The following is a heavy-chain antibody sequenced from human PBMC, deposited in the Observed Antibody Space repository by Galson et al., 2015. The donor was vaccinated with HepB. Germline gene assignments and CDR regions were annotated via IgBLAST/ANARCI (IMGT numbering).Heavy chain of an antibody. Sequence: SLRLSCAASGFTFSSYGMHWVRQAPGKGLEWVAVISYDGSNKYYADSVKGRFTISRDNSKNTLYLQMNSLRAEDTAVYYCAKDTPDYSDSSGFDYWGQGTLVTVSS. CDR2: ISYDGSNK. V-gene: IGHV3-30*18. D-gene: IGHD6-19*01. CDR1: GFTFSSYG. J-gene: IGHJ4*02. CDR3: AKDTPDYSDSSGFDY.